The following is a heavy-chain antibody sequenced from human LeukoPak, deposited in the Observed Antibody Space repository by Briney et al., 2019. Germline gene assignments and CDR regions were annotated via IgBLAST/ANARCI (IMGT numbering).Heavy chain of an antibody. CDR3: ARAGVDSSGYYYQGFDY. Sequence: GGSLRLSCAASGFTFSSYGMHWVRQAPGKGLEWVANIKQDGSEKYYAASVKGRFTISRDNAKNSLFLQMNSLTAEDAAVYYCARAGVDSSGYYYQGFDYWGQGTQVTVSS. J-gene: IGHJ4*02. CDR2: IKQDGSEK. CDR1: GFTFSSYG. V-gene: IGHV3-7*01. D-gene: IGHD3-3*01.